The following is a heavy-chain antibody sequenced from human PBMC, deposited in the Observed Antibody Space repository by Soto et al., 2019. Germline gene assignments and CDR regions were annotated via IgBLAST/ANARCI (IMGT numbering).Heavy chain of an antibody. Sequence: PSETLSLTCTVSGGSISSYYWNWIRQPPGKGLEWIGYIYYSGSTNYNPSLKSRVTISVDTSRNQFSLKLSSVTAADTAVYYCARGWAGYYDSSGDPLDYWGQGTLVTVSS. J-gene: IGHJ4*02. V-gene: IGHV4-59*01. CDR1: GGSISSYY. CDR3: ARGWAGYYDSSGDPLDY. D-gene: IGHD3-22*01. CDR2: IYYSGST.